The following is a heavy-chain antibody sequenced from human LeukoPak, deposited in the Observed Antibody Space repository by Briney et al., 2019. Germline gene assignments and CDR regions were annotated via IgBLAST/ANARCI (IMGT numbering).Heavy chain of an antibody. CDR2: INAKSGDT. CDR1: GYTFTDYY. V-gene: IGHV1-2*06. CDR3: ARDELYNGYYSVKYHYNGMDV. Sequence: ASVKVSCKASGYTFTDYYVHWVRQAPGQGLEWMGRINAKSGDTNAAQRFQGRVTMTRVTSITTAYLELSRVRSDETAVYYCARDELYNGYYSVKYHYNGMDVWGQGTTVTVSS. J-gene: IGHJ6*02. D-gene: IGHD3-3*01.